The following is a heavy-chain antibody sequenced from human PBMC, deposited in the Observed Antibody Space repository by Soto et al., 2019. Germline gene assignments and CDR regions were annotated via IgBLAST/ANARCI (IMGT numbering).Heavy chain of an antibody. CDR2: VNSDGSNT. D-gene: IGHD3-9*01. CDR3: AKDWSYGLDV. Sequence: GGSLRLSCAASGFSFSNTRMHWVRQAPGKGLVWVSHVNSDGSNTNYADFVKGRFTVSRDNARNTVYLQMNSLRADDTAVYYCAKDWSYGLDVWGQGTTVTVSS. J-gene: IGHJ6*02. CDR1: GFSFSNTR. V-gene: IGHV3-74*01.